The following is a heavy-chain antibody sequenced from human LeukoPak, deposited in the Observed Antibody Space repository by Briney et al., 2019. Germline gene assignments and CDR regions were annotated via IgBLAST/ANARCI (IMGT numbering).Heavy chain of an antibody. CDR1: GGSISGYY. CDR3: ARMYSSSSYFDY. Sequence: SETLSLTCTVSGGSISGYYCNWIRQSPGKGLEWIGYIYYSGSTKYNPSLKSRVTIPVDMSKNHSSLKLASVTAADTAVYYCARMYSSSSYFDYWGQGALVTVSS. V-gene: IGHV4-59*08. D-gene: IGHD6-6*01. CDR2: IYYSGST. J-gene: IGHJ4*02.